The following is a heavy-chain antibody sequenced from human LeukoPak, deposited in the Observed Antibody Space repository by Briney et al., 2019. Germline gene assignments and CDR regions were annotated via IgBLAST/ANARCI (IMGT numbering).Heavy chain of an antibody. V-gene: IGHV3-9*01. D-gene: IGHD3-16*01. Sequence: GGSLRLSCAASGFTFDDYAMHWVRQAPGKGLEWVSGISWNSGSIGYADSVKGRLTISRDNAKNSLYLQMNSLRAGDTAVYYCARSGGGGDLDYWGQGTLVTVSS. J-gene: IGHJ4*02. CDR2: ISWNSGSI. CDR1: GFTFDDYA. CDR3: ARSGGGGDLDY.